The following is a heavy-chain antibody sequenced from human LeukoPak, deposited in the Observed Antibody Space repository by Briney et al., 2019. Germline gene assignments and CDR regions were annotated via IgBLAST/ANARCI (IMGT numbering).Heavy chain of an antibody. D-gene: IGHD6-13*01. CDR2: IRFDGGNE. J-gene: IGHJ4*02. CDR3: AKAGYSTSWSYLDF. CDR1: DFTFSGYG. V-gene: IGHV3-30*02. Sequence: GGSLRLSCAASDFTFSGYGMHWVRQAPGKGLEWVAFIRFDGGNEIYGDSVKGRFTISRDDSKDTLYLQMNSLSAEDTAVYFCAKAGYSTSWSYLDFWGQGTLVTVSS.